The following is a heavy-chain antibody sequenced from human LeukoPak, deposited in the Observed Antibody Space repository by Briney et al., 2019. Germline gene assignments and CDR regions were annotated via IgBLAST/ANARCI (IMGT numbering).Heavy chain of an antibody. CDR2: INAGNGDT. CDR3: ARAQLGSHRPGDF. Sequence: ASVKVSCKASGYTFTSYAMHWVRQAPGQRLEWMGRINAGNGDTKYSEKFQGKVTITRDTPASTDYMELSSLRSEDTAVYYCARAQLGSHRPGDFWGQGTLVTVSS. V-gene: IGHV1-3*01. J-gene: IGHJ4*02. D-gene: IGHD3-16*01. CDR1: GYTFTSYA.